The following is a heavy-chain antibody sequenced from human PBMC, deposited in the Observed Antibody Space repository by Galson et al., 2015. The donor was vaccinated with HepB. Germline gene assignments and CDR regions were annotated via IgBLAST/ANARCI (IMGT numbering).Heavy chain of an antibody. CDR2: IIPIFGTA. CDR1: GGTFSSYA. J-gene: IGHJ6*02. CDR3: ARDRTYYDYVWGSYRSPYGMDV. V-gene: IGHV1-69*13. D-gene: IGHD3-16*02. Sequence: SVKVSCKASGGTFSSYAISWVRQAPGQGLEWMGGIIPIFGTANYAQKFQGRVTITADESTSTAYMELSSLRSEDTAVYYCARDRTYYDYVWGSYRSPYGMDVGGQGTTVTVSS.